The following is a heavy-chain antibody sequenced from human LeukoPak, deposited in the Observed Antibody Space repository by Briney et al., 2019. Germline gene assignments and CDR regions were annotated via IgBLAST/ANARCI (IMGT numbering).Heavy chain of an antibody. D-gene: IGHD6-13*01. J-gene: IGHJ3*02. CDR1: GGSISSYY. CDR2: IYYSGST. V-gene: IGHV4-59*01. CDR3: ARVPTIAAAGSKGAFDI. Sequence: SETLSLTSTVSGGSISSYYWSWIRQPPGKGLEWIGYIYYSGSTNYNPSLKSRVTISVDTSKNQFSLKLSSVTAADTAVYYCARVPTIAAAGSKGAFDIWGQGTMVTVSS.